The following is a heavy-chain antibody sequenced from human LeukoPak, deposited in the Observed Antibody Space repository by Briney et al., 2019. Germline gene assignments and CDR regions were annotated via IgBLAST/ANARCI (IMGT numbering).Heavy chain of an antibody. CDR3: ARGDYGDRGWFDP. J-gene: IGHJ5*02. CDR2: IYYSGST. Sequence: NPSETLSLTCTVSGGSICSSSYYWGWIRQPPGKGLEWIGSIYYSGSTYYNPSLKSRVTISVDTSKNQFSLKLSSVTAADTAVYYCARGDYGDRGWFDPWGQGTLVTVSS. V-gene: IGHV4-39*01. CDR1: GGSICSSSYY. D-gene: IGHD4-17*01.